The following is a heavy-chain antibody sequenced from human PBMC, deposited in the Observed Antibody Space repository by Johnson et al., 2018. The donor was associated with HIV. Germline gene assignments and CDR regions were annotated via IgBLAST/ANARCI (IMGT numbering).Heavy chain of an antibody. CDR1: GFTVSSNY. CDR2: VYTGGTT. CDR3: ARALTGTTQGAFDS. V-gene: IGHV3-66*01. D-gene: IGHD1-7*01. Sequence: VQLVESGGGLVQSGGSLRLACAATGFTVSSNYMSWVRQPPGKGLEWVSVVYTGGTTFYADSVKGRFTISRDNAKNSLLLQMKSLRAEDTALYYCARALTGTTQGAFDSWGQGTMVTVSS. J-gene: IGHJ3*02.